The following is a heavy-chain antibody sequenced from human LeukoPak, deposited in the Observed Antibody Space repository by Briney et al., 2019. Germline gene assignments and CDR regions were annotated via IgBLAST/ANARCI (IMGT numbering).Heavy chain of an antibody. Sequence: GGSLRLSCAASGFTLSDYYMSWIRQAPGKGLEWVSYISSSSSYTNYADSVKGRFTISRDNAKNSLYLQMNSLRAEDTAVYYCAREKSSGSSNYWGQGTLVTVSS. CDR2: ISSSSSYT. V-gene: IGHV3-11*06. J-gene: IGHJ4*02. CDR3: AREKSSGSSNY. D-gene: IGHD1-26*01. CDR1: GFTLSDYY.